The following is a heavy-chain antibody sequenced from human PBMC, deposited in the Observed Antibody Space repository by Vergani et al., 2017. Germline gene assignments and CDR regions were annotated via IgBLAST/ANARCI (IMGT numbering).Heavy chain of an antibody. V-gene: IGHV4-34*01. Sequence: QVQLQQWGAGLLKPSETLSLTCAVYGGSFSGYYWSWIRQPPGKGLEWIGEINHSGSTNYNPSLKSRVTISVDTYKNQFSLKLSSVTAADTAVYYCARVQELYDFWSGYRVRYYYYMDVWGK. CDR2: INHSGST. CDR3: ARVQELYDFWSGYRVRYYYYMDV. J-gene: IGHJ6*03. CDR1: GGSFSGYY. D-gene: IGHD3-3*01.